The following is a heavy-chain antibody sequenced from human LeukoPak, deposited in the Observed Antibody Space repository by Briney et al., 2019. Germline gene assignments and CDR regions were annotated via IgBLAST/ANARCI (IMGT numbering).Heavy chain of an antibody. CDR2: ISVSGGST. V-gene: IGHV3-23*01. J-gene: IGHJ3*02. Sequence: TGGSLRLSCAASGFTFSTSAMNWVRQAPGKGLEWVSAISVSGGSTYYADSVKGRFTISRDNSKNTLYLQMNSLRAEDTAVYYCAKPSYDSSGYYFGSGGAFDIWGQGTMVTVSS. D-gene: IGHD3-22*01. CDR3: AKPSYDSSGYYFGSGGAFDI. CDR1: GFTFSTSA.